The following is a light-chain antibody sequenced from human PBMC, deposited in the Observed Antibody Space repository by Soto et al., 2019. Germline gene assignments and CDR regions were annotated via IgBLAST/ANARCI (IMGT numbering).Light chain of an antibody. Sequence: QSALTRPPSASGSPGQSVTISCTGSSSDVGTYNYVSWYQQHPGKAPKLMIYEVTKRPSGVPDRFSGSKSGNTASLTVSGLQTEDEADYYCSSYAGTNDVVFGGGTKVTVL. CDR2: EVT. CDR3: SSYAGTNDVV. V-gene: IGLV2-8*01. J-gene: IGLJ2*01. CDR1: SSDVGTYNY.